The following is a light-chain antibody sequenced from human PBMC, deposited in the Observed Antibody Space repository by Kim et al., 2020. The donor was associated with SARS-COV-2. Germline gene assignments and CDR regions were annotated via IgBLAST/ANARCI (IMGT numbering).Light chain of an antibody. Sequence: EMVLTQSPGTVSLSPGEKVTLSCRASQNIRDNSLAWYQQIPGQAPRVLIYGSSSRATGTPDRFSASGSGTDFTLTISRLQPEDFAVYYCQQYVDSRVTFGQGRRLGIK. J-gene: IGKJ5*01. CDR1: QNIRDNS. CDR2: GSS. V-gene: IGKV3-20*01. CDR3: QQYVDSRVT.